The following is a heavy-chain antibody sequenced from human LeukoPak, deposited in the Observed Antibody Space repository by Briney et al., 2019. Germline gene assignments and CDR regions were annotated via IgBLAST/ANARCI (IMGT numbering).Heavy chain of an antibody. CDR2: VHATGTT. V-gene: IGHV4-4*07. J-gene: IGHJ2*01. CDR3: ARVLGSSGYAGDWRFDL. Sequence: SDTLSLTCSVSGASISLYYWRWVRQSAGKRPEWIGRVHATGTTNYNPSLRSRVSLSVDTFKKQFSLKLNSVTAADTAVYYCARVLGSSGYAGDWRFDLWGRGTLVTVSS. CDR1: GASISLYY. D-gene: IGHD3-22*01.